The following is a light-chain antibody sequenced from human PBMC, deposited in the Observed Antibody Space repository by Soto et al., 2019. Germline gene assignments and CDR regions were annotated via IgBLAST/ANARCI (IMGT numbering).Light chain of an antibody. V-gene: IGKV3-15*01. CDR2: GAS. CDR3: QQYNNWPRT. Sequence: EIVMTQSPATLSVSPGEGATLSCRASQSVTSNLAWYQQRPGQAPRLLIYGASTRASGIPARFTGSGSGTESTLTISSLQSEDFAVYYCQQYNNWPRTFGQGTKVDI. J-gene: IGKJ1*01. CDR1: QSVTSN.